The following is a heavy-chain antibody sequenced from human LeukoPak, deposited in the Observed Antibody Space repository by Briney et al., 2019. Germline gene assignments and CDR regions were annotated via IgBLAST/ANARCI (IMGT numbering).Heavy chain of an antibody. CDR1: GFTFRDEW. CDR3: TTDRRV. Sequence: GGSLRLSCAASGFTFRDEWMSWARQAPGKGLEWVARIKSRSDGGTTDHATPVKGRFTISRDDSKNMLYLQMNSLKTEDTALYYCTTDRRVWGQGTLVTVSS. V-gene: IGHV3-15*01. CDR2: IKSRSDGGTT. J-gene: IGHJ4*02.